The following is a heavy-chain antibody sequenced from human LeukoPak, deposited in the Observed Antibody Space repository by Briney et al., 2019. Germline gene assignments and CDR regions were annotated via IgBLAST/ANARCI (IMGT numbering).Heavy chain of an antibody. Sequence: GGSLRLSCAASGFTFSNHAMNWVRQAPGKGLEWVSAISASGISTYYADSVKGRFTISRDNSKNTLYLQMNSLRADDTAVYYCARDSGYCSSTTCRLEYWGQGTLVTVSS. J-gene: IGHJ4*02. V-gene: IGHV3-23*01. CDR3: ARDSGYCSSTTCRLEY. D-gene: IGHD2-2*01. CDR1: GFTFSNHA. CDR2: ISASGIST.